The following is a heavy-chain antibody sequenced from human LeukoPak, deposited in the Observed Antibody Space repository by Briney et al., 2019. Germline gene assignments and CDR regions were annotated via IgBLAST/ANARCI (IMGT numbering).Heavy chain of an antibody. CDR2: INHSGST. J-gene: IGHJ6*03. Sequence: SETLSLTCAVYGGSFSGYYWSWIRQPPGKGLEWIGEINHSGSTNYNPSLKSRVTISVDTSKNQFSLQLSSVPAADTAVYYCARGLSVISSSWAYYYYYYMDVWGKGTTVTVSS. CDR1: GGSFSGYY. V-gene: IGHV4-34*01. D-gene: IGHD6-13*01. CDR3: ARGLSVISSSWAYYYYYYMDV.